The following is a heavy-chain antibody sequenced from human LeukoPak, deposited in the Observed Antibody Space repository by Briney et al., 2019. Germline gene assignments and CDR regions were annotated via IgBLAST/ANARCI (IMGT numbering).Heavy chain of an antibody. CDR2: SNSDGSST. J-gene: IGHJ4*02. Sequence: GGSLRLSCAASGFTFSSYWMHWVRQAPGKGLVWVSRSNSDGSSTTYADSVKGRFTVSRDNAKNTLYLQMNSLRAEDTAVYYCAKDQWEDTAMVTSDYWGQGTLVTVSS. CDR1: GFTFSSYW. CDR3: AKDQWEDTAMVTSDY. D-gene: IGHD5-18*01. V-gene: IGHV3-74*01.